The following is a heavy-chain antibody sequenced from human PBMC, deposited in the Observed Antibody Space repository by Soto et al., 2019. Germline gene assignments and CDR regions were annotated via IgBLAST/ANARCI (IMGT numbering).Heavy chain of an antibody. CDR1: GFTFSNAW. CDR3: TTSVSSSGWPGRPYYYYYGMDV. V-gene: IGHV3-15*01. CDR2: IKSKTDGGTT. D-gene: IGHD6-19*01. J-gene: IGHJ6*02. Sequence: EVQLVESGGGLVKPGGSLRLSCAASGFTFSNAWMSWVRQAPGKGLEWVGRIKSKTDGGTTDYAAPVKGRFTISRDDSKNTLYLQINSLKTEDTAVYYCTTSVSSSGWPGRPYYYYYGMDVWGQGTTVTVSS.